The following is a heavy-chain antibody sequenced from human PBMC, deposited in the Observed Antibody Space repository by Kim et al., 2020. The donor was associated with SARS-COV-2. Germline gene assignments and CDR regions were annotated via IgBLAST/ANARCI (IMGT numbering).Heavy chain of an antibody. Sequence: SVKVSCKASGGTFSSYAISWVRQAPGQGLEWMGGIIPIFGTANYAQKFQGRVTITADESTSTAYMELSSLRSEDTAVYYCASKSWGQLLEAQGYYYGMDVWGQGTTVTVSS. CDR3: ASKSWGQLLEAQGYYYGMDV. D-gene: IGHD2-15*01. CDR2: IIPIFGTA. V-gene: IGHV1-69*13. J-gene: IGHJ6*02. CDR1: GGTFSSYA.